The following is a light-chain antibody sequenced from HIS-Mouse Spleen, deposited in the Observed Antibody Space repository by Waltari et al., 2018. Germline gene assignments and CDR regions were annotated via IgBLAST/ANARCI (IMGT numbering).Light chain of an antibody. CDR2: AAS. Sequence: AIRMTQSPSSFSASTGDRVTITCRASQGISSYLAWYQQKLGKAPKLLIYAASTLQSGVPSRFSGSGSGTDFTLTISCLQSEDFATYYCQQYYSYPLTFGPGTKVDIK. CDR1: QGISSY. CDR3: QQYYSYPLT. J-gene: IGKJ3*01. V-gene: IGKV1-8*01.